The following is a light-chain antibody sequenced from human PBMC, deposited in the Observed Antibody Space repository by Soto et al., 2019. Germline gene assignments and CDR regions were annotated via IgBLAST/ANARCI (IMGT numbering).Light chain of an antibody. CDR1: SSDVGGYKY. Sequence: QSALTQPRSVSGSPGQSVTISCTGTSSDVGGYKYVSWYQQHPGKAPKFMIYDVSKRPSGVPDRFSGSKSGNTASLTISGLQAGDEADYYCCSYTGNFTLVFGGGTKVTVL. CDR3: CSYTGNFTLV. V-gene: IGLV2-11*01. J-gene: IGLJ2*01. CDR2: DVS.